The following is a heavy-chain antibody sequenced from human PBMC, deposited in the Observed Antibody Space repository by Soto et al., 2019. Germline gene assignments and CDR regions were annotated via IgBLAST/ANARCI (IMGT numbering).Heavy chain of an antibody. V-gene: IGHV1-69*12. D-gene: IGHD3-22*01. CDR2: IIPIFGTA. J-gene: IGHJ5*02. CDR1: GGTFSSYA. Sequence: QVQLVQSGAEVKKPGSSVKVSCKASGGTFSSYAISWVRQAPGQGLEWMGEIIPIFGTANYAQKFQGRVTITADESTSKAYIELSSLGSEDTAVYYCATDRGSSSGYYPYWFDPWGQGTLVTVSS. CDR3: ATDRGSSSGYYPYWFDP.